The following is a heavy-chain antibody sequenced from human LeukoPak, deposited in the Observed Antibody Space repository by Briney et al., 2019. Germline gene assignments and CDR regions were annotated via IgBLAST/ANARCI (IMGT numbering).Heavy chain of an antibody. CDR1: GGSISSYY. J-gene: IGHJ3*02. D-gene: IGHD3-22*01. V-gene: IGHV4-59*01. Sequence: SETLSLTCTVSGGSISSYYWSWIRQPPGKGLEWMWKIYDSGRTNYNPSLKCRVTISVDTSKTQFSLKLSSVTAADTAVFYCASLTTADAFDIWGQGTMVTVSS. CDR3: ASLTTADAFDI. CDR2: IYDSGRT.